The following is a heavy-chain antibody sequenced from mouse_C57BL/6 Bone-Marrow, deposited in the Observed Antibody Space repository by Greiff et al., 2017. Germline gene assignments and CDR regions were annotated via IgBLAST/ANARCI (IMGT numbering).Heavy chain of an antibody. D-gene: IGHD1-1*01. CDR3: ARRTTVVATGYFDV. CDR2: IYPRSGNT. J-gene: IGHJ1*03. CDR1: GYTFTSYG. Sequence: QVQLQQSGAELARPGASVKLSCKASGYTFTSYGISWVKQRTGQGLEWIGEIYPRSGNTYYNEKFKGKATLTADKSSSTAYMELSSLTSEDSAVYFCARRTTVVATGYFDVWGTGTTVTVSS. V-gene: IGHV1-81*01.